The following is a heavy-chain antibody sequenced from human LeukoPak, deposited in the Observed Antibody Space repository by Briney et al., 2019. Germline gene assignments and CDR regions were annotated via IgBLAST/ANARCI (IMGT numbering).Heavy chain of an antibody. Sequence: GGSLRLSCAASRFAFSSYSMNWVRQAPGKGLEWISYISSSGSSMFYADSVKGRFTISRDNARNSLFLQMDILRVEDTAVYYCVRGPDYFDGSGYPYYFDCWGQGTLVIVSS. CDR1: RFAFSSYS. J-gene: IGHJ4*02. V-gene: IGHV3-48*01. CDR2: ISSSGSSM. D-gene: IGHD3-22*01. CDR3: VRGPDYFDGSGYPYYFDC.